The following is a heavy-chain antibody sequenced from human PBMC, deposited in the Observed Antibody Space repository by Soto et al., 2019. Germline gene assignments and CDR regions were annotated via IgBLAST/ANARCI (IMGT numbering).Heavy chain of an antibody. CDR2: INHSGST. Sequence: QVQLQQWGAGLLKPSETLSLTCAVYGGSFSGYYWSWIRQPPGKGLEWIGEINHSGSTNYNPSLKSRVTISVDTSKNQFSLKLSSVTAADTAVYYCASLRRDSSGYLYPDYWGQGTLVTVSS. CDR3: ASLRRDSSGYLYPDY. J-gene: IGHJ4*02. V-gene: IGHV4-34*01. CDR1: GGSFSGYY. D-gene: IGHD3-22*01.